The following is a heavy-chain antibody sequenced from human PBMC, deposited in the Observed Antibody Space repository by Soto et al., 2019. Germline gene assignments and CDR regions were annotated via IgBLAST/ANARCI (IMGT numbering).Heavy chain of an antibody. D-gene: IGHD2-8*01. CDR3: ARDTNDGVDY. V-gene: IGHV3-33*01. J-gene: IGHJ4*02. Sequence: VAVIWYDGSNKYYADSVKGRFTISRDNSKNTLYLQMNSLRAEDTAVYYCARDTNDGVDYWGQGTLVTVSS. CDR2: IWYDGSNK.